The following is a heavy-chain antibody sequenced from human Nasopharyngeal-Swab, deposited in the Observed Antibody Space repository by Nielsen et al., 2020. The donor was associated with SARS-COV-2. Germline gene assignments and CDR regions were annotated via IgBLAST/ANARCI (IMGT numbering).Heavy chain of an antibody. CDR2: IIPIFGTA. J-gene: IGHJ6*03. D-gene: IGHD5-18*01. CDR3: ARADTAMVKIFGYYYYVDV. CDR1: GGTFSSYA. V-gene: IGHV1-69*13. Sequence: SVKVSCKASGGTFSSYAISWVRQAPGQGLEWMGGIIPIFGTANYAQKFQGRVTITADESTSTAYMELSSLRSEDTAVYYCARADTAMVKIFGYYYYVDVWGKGTTVTVSS.